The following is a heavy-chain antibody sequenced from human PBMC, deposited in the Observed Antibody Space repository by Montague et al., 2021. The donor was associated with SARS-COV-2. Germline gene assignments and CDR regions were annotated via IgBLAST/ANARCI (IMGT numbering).Heavy chain of an antibody. D-gene: IGHD3-16*01. CDR2: IDTTGHA. J-gene: IGHJ6*02. CDR3: ARETTVQYYYAMDV. Sequence: SLRLSCAASGFSFSNYDMYWVRQATGKGLEWVSGIDTTGHAYYPGSVKGRFTISRDNANNSLYLQVNSLRDGDTAVYYCARETTVQYYYAMDVWGQGTTVTVSS. V-gene: IGHV3-13*04. CDR1: GFSFSNYD.